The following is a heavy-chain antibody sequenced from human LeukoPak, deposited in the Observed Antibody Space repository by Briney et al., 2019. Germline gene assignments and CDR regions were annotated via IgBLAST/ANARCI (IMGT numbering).Heavy chain of an antibody. CDR1: GGSISSGGYS. CDR2: IYHTGST. CDR3: ARGPQVTTWDY. J-gene: IGHJ4*02. Sequence: PSQTLSLTCAVSGGSISSGGYSWNWIRQPPGKGLEWIGYIYHTGSTYYNPSLKSRVTTSVDMSKNQFSLKLNSVTAADTAVYYCARGPQVTTWDYWGQGTLVTVSS. D-gene: IGHD4-17*01. V-gene: IGHV4-30-2*01.